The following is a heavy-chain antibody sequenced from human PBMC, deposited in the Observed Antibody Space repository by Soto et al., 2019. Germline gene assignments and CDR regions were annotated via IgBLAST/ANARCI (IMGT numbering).Heavy chain of an antibody. CDR1: GGSFSGYY. J-gene: IGHJ4*02. V-gene: IGHV4-34*01. CDR3: AREGINNYNEYYFDS. D-gene: IGHD4-4*01. CDR2: INHSGST. Sequence: SETLSLTCAVYGGSFSGYYWSWIRQPPGKGLEWIGEINHSGSTNYNPSLKSRVTISVDTSKNQFSLKLSSVTAADTAVYYCAREGINNYNEYYFDSWGQGTVVTVSS.